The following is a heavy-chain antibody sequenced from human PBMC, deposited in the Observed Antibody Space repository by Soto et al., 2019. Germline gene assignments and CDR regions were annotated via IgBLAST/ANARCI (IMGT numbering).Heavy chain of an antibody. CDR1: GFTFRTYW. V-gene: IGHV3-7*03. CDR2: IKPDGGEK. Sequence: EVQLVESGGGLVQPGGSLRLSCEASGFTFRTYWISWVRQAPGKGLEWVANIKPDGGEKFYVDSVKGRFTITRDNAKNSVYLQMNSLRAEDTAVYYCARVGMTANYYDDGMDVWGQGPTVPVSS. CDR3: ARVGMTANYYDDGMDV. D-gene: IGHD2-21*02. J-gene: IGHJ6*02.